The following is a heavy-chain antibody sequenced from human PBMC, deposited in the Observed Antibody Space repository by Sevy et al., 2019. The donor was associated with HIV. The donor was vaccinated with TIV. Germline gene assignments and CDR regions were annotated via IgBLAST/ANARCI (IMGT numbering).Heavy chain of an antibody. J-gene: IGHJ4*02. CDR1: GFTFSSYG. CDR2: ISGSGGST. D-gene: IGHD6-19*01. V-gene: IGHV3-23*01. Sequence: GGSLRLSCAASGFTFSSYGMSWVRQAPGKGLEWVSGISGSGGSTYSADSVMGRFTISRDNSKNTLYLKMNSLRAEDTAVYYCATERGSGWYPLIYWGQGTLVTVSS. CDR3: ATERGSGWYPLIY.